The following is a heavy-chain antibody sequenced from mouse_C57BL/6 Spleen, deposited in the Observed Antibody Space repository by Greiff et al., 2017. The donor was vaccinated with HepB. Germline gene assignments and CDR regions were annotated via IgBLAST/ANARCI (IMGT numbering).Heavy chain of an antibody. CDR1: GFTFSSYG. V-gene: IGHV5-6*01. D-gene: IGHD2-3*01. CDR3: ARPPDGYYDY. J-gene: IGHJ3*01. Sequence: EVKLQESGGDLVKPGGSLKLSCAASGFTFSSYGMSWVRQTPDKRLEWVATISSGGSYNYYPDSVKGRVTISRDNDKNTLYLQMSSLKSEDTAMYYCARPPDGYYDYWGQGTLVTVSA. CDR2: ISSGGSYN.